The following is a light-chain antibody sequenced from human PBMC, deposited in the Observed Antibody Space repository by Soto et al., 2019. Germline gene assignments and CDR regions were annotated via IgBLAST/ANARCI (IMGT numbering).Light chain of an antibody. Sequence: QSALTQPASVTGSPGQPITISCTGSSSDGGGYNYVSWYQQHPGRAPKLIIYDFTNPPSGVSDRFSGSKSGNTASLTISGLQAEDEADYYCTSYATTSTLELFGGGTKLTVL. CDR2: DFT. CDR3: TSYATTSTLEL. V-gene: IGLV2-14*01. CDR1: SSDGGGYNY. J-gene: IGLJ2*01.